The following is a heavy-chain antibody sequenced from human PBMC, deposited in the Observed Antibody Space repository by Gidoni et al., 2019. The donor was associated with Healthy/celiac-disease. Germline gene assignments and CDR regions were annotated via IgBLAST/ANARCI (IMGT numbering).Heavy chain of an antibody. CDR3: ARHEGFPLLGATPGVFDY. J-gene: IGHJ4*02. D-gene: IGHD3-10*01. Sequence: QLQLQESGPGLVKPSATLSLTCTVSGGSISSSSYYWGWIRQPPGKGLEWIGSIYYSGSTYYNPSLKSRVTISVDTSKNQFSLKLSSVTAADTAVYYCARHEGFPLLGATPGVFDYWGQGTLVTVSS. V-gene: IGHV4-39*01. CDR1: GGSISSSSYY. CDR2: IYYSGST.